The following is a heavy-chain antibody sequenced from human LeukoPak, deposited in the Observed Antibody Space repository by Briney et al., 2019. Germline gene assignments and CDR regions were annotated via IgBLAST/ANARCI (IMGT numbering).Heavy chain of an antibody. D-gene: IGHD6-13*01. V-gene: IGHV1-18*04. CDR1: GYTFTSYG. J-gene: IGHJ5*02. CDR3: ARGRVTLAAAGTRNWFDP. CDR2: ISAYNGNT. Sequence: VASVKVSCKASGYTFTSYGISWVRQAPGQELEWMGWISAYNGNTNYAQKLQGRVTMTTDTSTSTAYTELRSLRSDDTAVYYCARGRVTLAAAGTRNWFDPWGQGTLVTVSS.